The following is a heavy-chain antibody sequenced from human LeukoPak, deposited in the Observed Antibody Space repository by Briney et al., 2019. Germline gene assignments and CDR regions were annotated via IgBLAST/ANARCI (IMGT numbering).Heavy chain of an antibody. CDR3: ARDPLGTISVWFDP. Sequence: ASVKVSCKASGYTFTGYYMHWVRQAPGQGLEWMGWINPNSGGTNYAQKFQGRVTMTRDTSISTAYMELGRLRSDDTAVYYCARDPLGTISVWFDPWGQGTLVTVSS. CDR1: GYTFTGYY. V-gene: IGHV1-2*02. D-gene: IGHD5-12*01. J-gene: IGHJ5*02. CDR2: INPNSGGT.